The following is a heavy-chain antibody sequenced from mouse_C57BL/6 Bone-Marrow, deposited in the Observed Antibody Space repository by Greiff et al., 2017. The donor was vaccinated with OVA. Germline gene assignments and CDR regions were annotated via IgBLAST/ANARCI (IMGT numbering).Heavy chain of an antibody. CDR2: IDPETGGT. J-gene: IGHJ2*01. CDR3: TRSYSNYGDFDY. CDR1: GYTFTDYE. Sequence: QVQLQQSGAELVRPGASVTLSCKASGYTFTDYEMHWVKQTPVHGLDWIGAIDPETGGTAYNQKFKGTAILTADKSSSTAYMELRSLTSEDSAVYYCTRSYSNYGDFDYWGQGTTLTVSS. V-gene: IGHV1-15*01. D-gene: IGHD2-5*01.